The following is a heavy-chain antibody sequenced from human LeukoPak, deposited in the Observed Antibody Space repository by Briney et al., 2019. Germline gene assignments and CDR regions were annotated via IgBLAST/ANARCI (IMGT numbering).Heavy chain of an antibody. J-gene: IGHJ4*02. CDR1: GFTFSSYG. V-gene: IGHV3-33*01. CDR2: IWYDGSNK. CDR3: ASSRSSTWYGLEY. Sequence: PGGSLRLSCAASGFTFSSYGMHWVRQAPGKGLEWVAVIWYDGSNKYYVDSVKGRFTISRDNSKNTLYLQMNSLRAEDTALYYCASSRSSTWYGLEYWAQGTLVTVSS. D-gene: IGHD6-13*01.